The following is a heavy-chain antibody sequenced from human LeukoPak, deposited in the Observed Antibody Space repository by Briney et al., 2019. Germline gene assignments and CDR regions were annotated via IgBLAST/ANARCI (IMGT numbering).Heavy chain of an antibody. J-gene: IGHJ4*02. V-gene: IGHV3-23*01. Sequence: PGGCLRLSCAASGFTFRSFALSWVRQSPGKGLEYVAGISDSGQSPYYAASVRGRFTISRDNSNNTLFLQMSSLRAEDTALYYCAKDPGAFPYFFDSWGQGTLVTVSS. CDR1: GFTFRSFA. CDR2: ISDSGQSP. D-gene: IGHD2/OR15-2a*01. CDR3: AKDPGAFPYFFDS.